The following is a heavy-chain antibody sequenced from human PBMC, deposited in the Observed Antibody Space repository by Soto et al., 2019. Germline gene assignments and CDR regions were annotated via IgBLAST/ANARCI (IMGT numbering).Heavy chain of an antibody. D-gene: IGHD3-10*01. CDR1: GGTFSSYT. J-gene: IGHJ6*02. CDR2: IIPILGIA. V-gene: IGHV1-69*08. CDR3: ARDRNYGSGSYYFLPMDV. Sequence: QVQLVQSGAEVKKPGSSVKVSCKASGGTFSSYTISWVRQAPGQGLEWMGRIIPILGIANYAQKFQGRVTITADKSTSTAYMELSSLRSEDTAVYYCARDRNYGSGSYYFLPMDVWGQGTTVTVSS.